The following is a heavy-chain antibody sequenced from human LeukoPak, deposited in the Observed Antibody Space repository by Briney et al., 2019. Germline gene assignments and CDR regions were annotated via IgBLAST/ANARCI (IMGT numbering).Heavy chain of an antibody. CDR3: AKFSRAADSY. CDR2: IKQDGSVK. V-gene: IGHV3-7*01. Sequence: GGSLRLSCAASGFTFSGYWMMWVRQTPGKALEWVANIKQDGSVKQYVDSVKGRFTISRDNAKNSLYLQMDSLRAEDTAVYYCAKFSRAADSYWGQGTLVTVSS. CDR1: GFTFSGYW. J-gene: IGHJ4*02. D-gene: IGHD2-15*01.